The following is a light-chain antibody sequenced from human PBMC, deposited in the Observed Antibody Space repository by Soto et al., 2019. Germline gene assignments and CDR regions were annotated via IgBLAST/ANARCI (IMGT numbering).Light chain of an antibody. J-gene: IGKJ2*01. V-gene: IGKV1-39*01. Sequence: IQMTQSPSSLSASVGDRITINCRASQRITTYLNRYQQKPGEAPKLLISTSGTLQRGVPSRFSGSGSGTDFSLTITALRPEDFATYFCQQTYSPPYTFGQGTKLEIK. CDR1: QRITTY. CDR2: TSG. CDR3: QQTYSPPYT.